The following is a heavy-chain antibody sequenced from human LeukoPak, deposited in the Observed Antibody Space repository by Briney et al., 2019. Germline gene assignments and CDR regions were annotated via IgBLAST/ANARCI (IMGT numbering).Heavy chain of an antibody. J-gene: IGHJ6*03. V-gene: IGHV3-53*01. CDR3: ARVLWENYYYYMDV. CDR2: IYSGGST. D-gene: IGHD2-21*01. CDR1: GFTVSSNY. Sequence: GGSLRLSCAASGFTVSSNYMSWVRQAPGKGLEWVSVIYSGGSTYYADSVKGRFTISRDNSKNTLYLQMNSLRAEDTAVHYCARVLWENYYYYMDVWGKGTTVTISS.